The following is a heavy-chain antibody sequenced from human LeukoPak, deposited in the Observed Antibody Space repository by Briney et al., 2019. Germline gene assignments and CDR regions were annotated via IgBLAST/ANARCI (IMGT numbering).Heavy chain of an antibody. CDR3: AKNGDRGAYCSGGSCYPYYYYSMDV. D-gene: IGHD2-15*01. V-gene: IGHV3-23*01. CDR1: GFTFSSYG. J-gene: IGHJ6*03. CDR2: ISGSGGRT. Sequence: PGGSLRLSCAASGFTFSSYGMSWVRQAPGKGLEWVSGISGSGGRTYFADSVKGRFTISRDNSKNTLFLQLNSLRAEDTAIYYCAKNGDRGAYCSGGSCYPYYYYSMDVWGKGTTVTISS.